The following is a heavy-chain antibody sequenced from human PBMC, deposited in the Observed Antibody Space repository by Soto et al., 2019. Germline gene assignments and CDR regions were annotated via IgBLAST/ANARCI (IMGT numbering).Heavy chain of an antibody. CDR1: GFTFSSYD. D-gene: IGHD3-22*01. CDR2: IGTAGDT. J-gene: IGHJ6*02. V-gene: IGHV3-13*01. CDR3: ARDDYYYDSSGYYYRDGMAV. Sequence: GGSLRLSCAASGFTFSSYDMHWVRQATGKGLEWVSAIGTAGDTYYPGSVKGRFTISRENAKNSLYLQMNSLRAEDTAVYYCARDDYYYDSSGYYYRDGMAVWGQGTTVTVSS.